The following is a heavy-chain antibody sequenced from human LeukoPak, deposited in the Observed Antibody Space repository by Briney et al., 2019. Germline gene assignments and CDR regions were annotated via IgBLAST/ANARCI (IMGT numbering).Heavy chain of an antibody. Sequence: PGGSLRLSCAGSGFTFSSYWMHWVRQAPGKGLVWVSRINSDGSSTNYADSVKGRFTISRDNAKNTLYLQMNSLRAEDTAVYYCARQGIVVVPAYYYYMDVWGKGTTVTVSS. V-gene: IGHV3-74*01. D-gene: IGHD2-2*01. CDR2: INSDGSST. J-gene: IGHJ6*03. CDR1: GFTFSSYW. CDR3: ARQGIVVVPAYYYYMDV.